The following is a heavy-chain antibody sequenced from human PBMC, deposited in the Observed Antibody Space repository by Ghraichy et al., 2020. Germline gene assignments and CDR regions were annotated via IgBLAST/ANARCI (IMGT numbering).Heavy chain of an antibody. Sequence: SETLSLTCAISGDSVSTDNAAWNWIRQSPSRGLEWMGRTYYTSESKSKWNYDYAISLKSRLTVNPDTSKNQFSLQLNSVTPEDTAVYYCARDNSGSFAAFDIWGQGTVVSVSS. D-gene: IGHD6-19*01. CDR1: GDSVSTDNAA. CDR3: ARDNSGSFAAFDI. CDR2: TYYTSESKSKWNY. J-gene: IGHJ3*02. V-gene: IGHV6-1*01.